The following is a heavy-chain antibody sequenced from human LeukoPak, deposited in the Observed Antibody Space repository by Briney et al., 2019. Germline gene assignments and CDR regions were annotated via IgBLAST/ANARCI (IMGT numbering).Heavy chain of an antibody. D-gene: IGHD2-2*01. V-gene: IGHV4-61*02. Sequence: SETLSLTCTVSGGSISSGSYYWSWIRQPAGKGLEWIGRIYTSGSTNYNPSLKSRVTISVDTSKNQFSLKLSSVTAADTAVYYWARDFGGEYCSRPSCYDVFDTWGQGKMVTV. CDR2: IYTSGST. J-gene: IGHJ3*02. CDR1: GGSISSGSYY. CDR3: ARDFGGEYCSRPSCYDVFDT.